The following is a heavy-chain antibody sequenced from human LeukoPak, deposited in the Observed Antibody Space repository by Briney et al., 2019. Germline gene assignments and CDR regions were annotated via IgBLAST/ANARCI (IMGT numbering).Heavy chain of an antibody. CDR3: ARNGLPDAFDI. D-gene: IGHD5-12*01. CDR1: GGSFSGYY. V-gene: IGHV4-59*08. J-gene: IGHJ3*02. CDR2: IYYSGST. Sequence: SETLSLTCAVYGGSFSGYYWSWIRQPPGKGLEWIGYIYYSGSTNYNPSLKSRVTISVDTSKNQFSLKLSSVTAADTAVYYCARNGLPDAFDIWGQGTMVTVSS.